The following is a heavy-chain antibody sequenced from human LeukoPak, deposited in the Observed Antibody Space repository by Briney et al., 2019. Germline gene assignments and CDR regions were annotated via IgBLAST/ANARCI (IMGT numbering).Heavy chain of an antibody. CDR1: GFTFSSYG. CDR3: ARIVGTIDLTLGTDAFDI. V-gene: IGHV3-33*05. Sequence: GGSLRLSCAASGFTFSSYGMHWVRQAPGKGLEWVAVISYDGSNKYYTDSVKGRFTISRDNAKNSLYLQMNSLRAEDTAVYYCARIVGTIDLTLGTDAFDIWGQGTMVTVSS. D-gene: IGHD1-1*01. CDR2: ISYDGSNK. J-gene: IGHJ3*02.